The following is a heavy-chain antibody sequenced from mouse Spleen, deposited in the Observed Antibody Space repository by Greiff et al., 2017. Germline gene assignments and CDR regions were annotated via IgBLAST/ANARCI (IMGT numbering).Heavy chain of an antibody. V-gene: IGHV1-22*01. CDR1: GYTFTDYN. CDR3: ARRGLGDWYFDV. CDR2: INPNNGGT. J-gene: IGHJ1*03. Sequence: EVKLQQSGPELVKPGASVKMSCKASGYTFTDYNMHWVKQSHGKSLEWIGYINPNNGGTSYNQKFKGKATLTVNKSSSTAYMELRSLTSEDSAVYYCARRGLGDWYFDVWGTGTTVTVSS.